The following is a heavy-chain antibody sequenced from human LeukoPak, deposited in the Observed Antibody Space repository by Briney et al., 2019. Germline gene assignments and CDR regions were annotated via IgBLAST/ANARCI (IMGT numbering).Heavy chain of an antibody. CDR3: VREYNWKQEGAFDI. D-gene: IGHD1-20*01. Sequence: GGSLRLSCAASGFTFSSYEMNWVRQAPGKGLEWVSYISSSGSTIYYADSVKGRFTISRDNAKNSLYLQMNSLRAEDTAVYYCVREYNWKQEGAFDIWGQGTMVTVSS. V-gene: IGHV3-48*03. CDR1: GFTFSSYE. CDR2: ISSSGSTI. J-gene: IGHJ3*02.